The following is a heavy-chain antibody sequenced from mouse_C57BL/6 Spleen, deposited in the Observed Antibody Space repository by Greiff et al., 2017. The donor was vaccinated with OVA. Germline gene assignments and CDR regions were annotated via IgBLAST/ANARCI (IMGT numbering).Heavy chain of an antibody. CDR3: ARKGDSNYLAY. CDR2: IWSGGST. V-gene: IGHV2-2*01. CDR1: GFSLTSYG. J-gene: IGHJ3*01. D-gene: IGHD2-5*01. Sequence: QVQLQQSGPGLVQPSQSLSITCTVSGFSLTSYGVHWVRQSPGKGLEWLGVIWSGGSTDYNAAFISRLSISKDNSKSQVFFKMNSLQADDTAIYYCARKGDSNYLAYWGQGTLVTVSA.